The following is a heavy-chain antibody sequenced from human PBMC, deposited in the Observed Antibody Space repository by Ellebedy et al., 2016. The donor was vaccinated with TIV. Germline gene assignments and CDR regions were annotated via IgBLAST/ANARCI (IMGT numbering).Heavy chain of an antibody. V-gene: IGHV4-39*07. CDR1: GGSISSSSYY. D-gene: IGHD2-15*01. CDR3: ARSEGPAFDP. CDR2: IYYSGST. Sequence: SETLSLTXTVSGGSISSSSYYWGWIRQPPGKGLEWIGSIYYSGSTYYNPSLKSRVTISVDTSKNQFSLKLSSVTAADTAVYYCARSEGPAFDPWGQGTLVTVSS. J-gene: IGHJ5*02.